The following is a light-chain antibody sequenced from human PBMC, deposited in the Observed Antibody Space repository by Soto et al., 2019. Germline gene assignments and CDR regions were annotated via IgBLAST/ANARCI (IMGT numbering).Light chain of an antibody. CDR2: EVS. CDR3: SSYGGSNTVV. CDR1: SSDVGGYNY. Sequence: QSALTQPPSASGSPGQSVTISCTGSSSDVGGYNYVSWYQQHPGKAPKLMISEVSKRPSGVPDRLSGSKSGHTASLTVSGLQAEDEADYYCSSYGGSNTVVFGGGTQLT. V-gene: IGLV2-8*01. J-gene: IGLJ2*01.